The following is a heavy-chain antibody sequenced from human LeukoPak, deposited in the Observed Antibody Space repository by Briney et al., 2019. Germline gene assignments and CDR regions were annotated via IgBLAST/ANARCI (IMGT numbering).Heavy chain of an antibody. D-gene: IGHD2-21*02. V-gene: IGHV4-38-2*02. CDR3: ARVKFARCGGVCYRYYFDY. CDR1: GYSISSGYY. Sequence: SETLSLTCTVSGYSISSGYYWGWIRQPPGKGLEWIGSIYHSGSTYYNPSLKSRVTISVDTSKNQFSLKLSSVTAADTAVYYCARVKFARCGGVCYRYYFDYWGQGTLVTVSS. J-gene: IGHJ4*02. CDR2: IYHSGST.